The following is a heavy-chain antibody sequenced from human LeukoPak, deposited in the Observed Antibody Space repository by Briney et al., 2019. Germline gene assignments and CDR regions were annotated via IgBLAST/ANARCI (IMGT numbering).Heavy chain of an antibody. V-gene: IGHV3-30*03. CDR1: GIIFSNYG. D-gene: IGHD5-18*01. Sequence: GGSLRLSCAASGIIFSNYGMHWVRQAPGKGLEWVAVISYDGSNKYYADSVKGRFTISRDNSKNTLYLQMNSLRTEDTAFYYCASDSGGYSYGLDCWGQGTLVTVSS. CDR2: ISYDGSNK. CDR3: ASDSGGYSYGLDC. J-gene: IGHJ4*02.